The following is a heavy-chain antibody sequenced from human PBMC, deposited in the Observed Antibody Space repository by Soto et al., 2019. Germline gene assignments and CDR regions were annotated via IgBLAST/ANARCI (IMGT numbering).Heavy chain of an antibody. V-gene: IGHV4-34*01. CDR2: INHSGST. J-gene: IGHJ1*01. Sequence: SETLSLTCAVYGGSFSGYYWSWIRQPPGKGLEWIGEINHSGSTNYNPSLKSRVTISVDTSKNQFSLKLSSVTAADTAVYYCARGGYYGSGSYKLQHWGQGTLVTVSS. CDR1: GGSFSGYY. CDR3: ARGGYYGSGSYKLQH. D-gene: IGHD3-10*01.